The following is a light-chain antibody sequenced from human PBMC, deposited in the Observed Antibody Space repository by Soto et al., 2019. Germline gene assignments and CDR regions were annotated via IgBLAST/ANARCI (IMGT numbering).Light chain of an antibody. J-gene: IGKJ3*01. V-gene: IGKV3-20*01. CDR1: QSVTSNY. Sequence: EIVLTQSPGTLSLYPGERATLSCRASQSVTSNYLAWHQQKPGQAPRLLIYDASTRATGIPDRFSGSGSGTDFTLTISRLEPEDFAVYYCQQYGSSPFTFGPGTKVDIK. CDR2: DAS. CDR3: QQYGSSPFT.